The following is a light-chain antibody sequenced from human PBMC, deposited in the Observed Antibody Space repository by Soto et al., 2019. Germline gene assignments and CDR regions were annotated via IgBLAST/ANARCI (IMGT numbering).Light chain of an antibody. Sequence: QSVLTQPLSVSGPPGQSVTISCTGTSGDVGGYNVVSWYQQHSGKVTTLVIFDVSHRPSGVPDRFSGSKSGNTASLTISGLQAEDEADYYCCSYGGSYTWVFGGGTKLTVL. V-gene: IGLV2-11*01. CDR2: DVS. CDR1: SGDVGGYNV. J-gene: IGLJ2*01. CDR3: CSYGGSYTWV.